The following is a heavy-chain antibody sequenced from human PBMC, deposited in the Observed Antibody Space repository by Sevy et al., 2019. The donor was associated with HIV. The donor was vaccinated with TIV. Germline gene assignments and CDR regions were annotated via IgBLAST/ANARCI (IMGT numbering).Heavy chain of an antibody. CDR1: GGSISSSSYY. J-gene: IGHJ4*02. D-gene: IGHD4-17*01. CDR3: ARRTYGDYVGYYDY. V-gene: IGHV4-39*01. Sequence: SETLSLTCTVSGGSISSSSYYWDWIRQPPGKGLEWIGTIYYSGNTYYNPSLKSRVTISVDTSRNQFSLRLSSATAADTAVYYCARRTYGDYVGYYDYWGQGTLVTVSS. CDR2: IYYSGNT.